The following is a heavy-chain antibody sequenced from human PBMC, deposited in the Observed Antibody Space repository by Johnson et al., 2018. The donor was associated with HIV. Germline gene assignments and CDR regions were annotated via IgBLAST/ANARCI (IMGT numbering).Heavy chain of an antibody. CDR1: GLTFSHYP. CDR2: ISYDGSNK. Sequence: QVQLLESGGGLVQPGTSLRLSCAASGLTFSHYPMHWVRQAPGKGLEWVAVISYDGSNKYYVDSVKGRFTMSRDNAKNSLYLQMNSLRAEDTAVYYCARVLRFLEWSLDAFDIWGQGTMVTVSS. V-gene: IGHV3-30*04. CDR3: ARVLRFLEWSLDAFDI. D-gene: IGHD3-3*01. J-gene: IGHJ3*02.